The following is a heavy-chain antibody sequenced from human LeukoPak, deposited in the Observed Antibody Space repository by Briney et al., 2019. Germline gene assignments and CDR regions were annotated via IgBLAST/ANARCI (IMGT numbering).Heavy chain of an antibody. Sequence: PSETLSLTCTVSGASISSSYWSWIRQSPGKGLEWIGYVHYTGGTNYNPSLKSRATISVDTSKNQFSLKLSPVTAADTAMYYCARGYFDAIGYSNPLDWWGQGALVTVSS. D-gene: IGHD3-22*01. CDR2: VHYTGGT. CDR3: ARGYFDAIGYSNPLDW. CDR1: GASISSSY. J-gene: IGHJ4*02. V-gene: IGHV4-59*01.